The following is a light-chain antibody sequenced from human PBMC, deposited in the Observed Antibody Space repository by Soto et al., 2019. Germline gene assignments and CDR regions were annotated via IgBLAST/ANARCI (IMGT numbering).Light chain of an antibody. CDR3: QQYGSSQWT. V-gene: IGKV3-20*01. CDR1: QSVSSSY. Sequence: EIVLTHSPGTLSLSPCERATLSLSASQSVSSSYLAWYQQKPGQAPRLLIYGASSRATGIPDRFSGSGSGTDFTLTISRLEPEDFAVYYCQQYGSSQWTFGQGTKVDIK. CDR2: GAS. J-gene: IGKJ1*01.